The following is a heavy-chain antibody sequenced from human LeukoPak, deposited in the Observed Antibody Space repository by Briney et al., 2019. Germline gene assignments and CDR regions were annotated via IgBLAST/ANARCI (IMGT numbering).Heavy chain of an antibody. D-gene: IGHD6-13*01. V-gene: IGHV3-72*01. J-gene: IGHJ4*02. CDR3: ARNKGYGSSWTPFDS. CDR1: GFIFSDHY. Sequence: GGSLRLSCAASGFIFSDHYMDWVRQAPGKGLEWVGRTRNKAYSYTTEYAASVKGRFTISRDDSENSLYLHMNSLKTEDKAVYYCARNKGYGSSWTPFDSWGQGTLVTVSS. CDR2: TRNKAYSYTT.